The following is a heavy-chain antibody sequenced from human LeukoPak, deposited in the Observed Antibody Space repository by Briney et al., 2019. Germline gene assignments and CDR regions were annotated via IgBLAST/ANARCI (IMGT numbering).Heavy chain of an antibody. CDR1: GFTFSSYA. CDR3: AKRANYYGSGTYYNWYFDL. CDR2: ITGSGGNT. Sequence: GGSLRLSCAASGFTFSSYAMSWVRQAPGKGLEWVSGITGSGGNTYYADSVKGRFTISRDNSKNTLYVQMNRLRAEDTAVYYCAKRANYYGSGTYYNWYFDLWGRGTLVTVSS. V-gene: IGHV3-23*01. D-gene: IGHD3-10*01. J-gene: IGHJ2*01.